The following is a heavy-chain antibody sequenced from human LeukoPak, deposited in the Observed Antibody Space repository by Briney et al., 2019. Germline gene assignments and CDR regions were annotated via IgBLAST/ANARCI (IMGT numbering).Heavy chain of an antibody. J-gene: IGHJ3*02. CDR1: GYTFTSYG. CDR2: ISAYNGNT. Sequence: EASVTVSCKASGYTFTSYGISWVRQAPGQGLEWMGWISAYNGNTNYAQKLQGRVTMTTDTSTSTAYMELRSLRSDDTAVYYCARDLLTYYYDSSGYYYAAFDIWGQGTMVTVSS. V-gene: IGHV1-18*01. CDR3: ARDLLTYYYDSSGYYYAAFDI. D-gene: IGHD3-22*01.